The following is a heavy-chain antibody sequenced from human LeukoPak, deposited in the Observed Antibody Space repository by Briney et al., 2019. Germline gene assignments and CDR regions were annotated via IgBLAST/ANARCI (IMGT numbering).Heavy chain of an antibody. Sequence: SVRVSCKASGGTFSSYAISWVRQAPGQGLEWMGGIIPIFGTANYAQKFQGRVTITADESTSTAYMELSSLRSEDTAVYYCARSLSRVGTIFGVVNENWFDPWGQGTLVTVSS. D-gene: IGHD3-3*01. CDR2: IIPIFGTA. V-gene: IGHV1-69*01. J-gene: IGHJ5*02. CDR3: ARSLSRVGTIFGVVNENWFDP. CDR1: GGTFSSYA.